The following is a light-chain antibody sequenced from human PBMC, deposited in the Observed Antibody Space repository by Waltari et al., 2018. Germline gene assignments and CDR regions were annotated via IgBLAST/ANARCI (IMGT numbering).Light chain of an antibody. J-gene: IGKJ4*01. CDR3: QQRRNWPLT. Sequence: EIVLTQSPAILSSSPGQRVTLSCRASQSVGTYLAWDQQRPGQSPRLLIYDAANRATGIPARFTGSGSETDFTLTSSSLQPEDFAVYYCQQRRNWPLTFGGGTRVQI. CDR1: QSVGTY. CDR2: DAA. V-gene: IGKV3-11*01.